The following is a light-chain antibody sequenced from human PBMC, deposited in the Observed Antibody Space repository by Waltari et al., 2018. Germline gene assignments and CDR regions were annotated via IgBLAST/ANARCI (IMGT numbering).Light chain of an antibody. CDR1: QSLRSNF. J-gene: IGKJ1*01. CDR3: QQYDSSPRT. CDR2: GTS. V-gene: IGKV3-20*01. Sequence: EIVLTQSPGTLYLSPGERATLPCRASQSLRSNFLAWYQHKAGQAPRLLIYGTSTRATGIPDRFSGSGSGTDFTLAIRRLEPEDFAVYYCQQYDSSPRTFGLGTKVEVK.